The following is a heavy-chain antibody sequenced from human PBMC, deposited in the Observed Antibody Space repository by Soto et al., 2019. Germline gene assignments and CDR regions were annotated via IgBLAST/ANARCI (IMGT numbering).Heavy chain of an antibody. CDR1: GYTFTSYA. V-gene: IGHV1-3*01. CDR3: ARDLNIVVVSWFDP. J-gene: IGHJ5*02. Sequence: QVQLVQSGAEVKKPGASVKVSCKASGYTFTSYAMHWVRQAPGQRLEWMGWINAGNGNTKYSQKFQGRVTITRDTSASTAYMELSSLRSEDTAVYYCARDLNIVVVSWFDPWGQGTLVTVSS. D-gene: IGHD2-2*01. CDR2: INAGNGNT.